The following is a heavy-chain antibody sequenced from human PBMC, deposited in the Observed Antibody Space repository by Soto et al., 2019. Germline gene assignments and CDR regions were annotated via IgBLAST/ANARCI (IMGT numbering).Heavy chain of an antibody. D-gene: IGHD3-22*01. Sequence: QVQLQESGPGLVKPSETLSLTCTVSGGSVSSGSYYWSWIRQPPGKGLEWIGYIYYSGSTNYNPSLKSRVTISVDTSKNQFSLKLSSVTAADTAVYYCARAFYDSSGYYLGLGRFPSPTNAFDIWGQGTMVTVSS. CDR1: GGSVSSGSYY. J-gene: IGHJ3*02. V-gene: IGHV4-61*01. CDR3: ARAFYDSSGYYLGLGRFPSPTNAFDI. CDR2: IYYSGST.